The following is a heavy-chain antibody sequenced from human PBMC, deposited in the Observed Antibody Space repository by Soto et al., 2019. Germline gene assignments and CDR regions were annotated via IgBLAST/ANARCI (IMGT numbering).Heavy chain of an antibody. Sequence: EVQLVESGGGLVQPGGSLRLSCAASGFIFSNYNMHWVRQAPGKGLEWVSYISSSSNTIYYADSVKGRFTISRDNAKNSLYLQMSSLRAEETAVYYCARPSCGGDCYSPVYWGQGTLVTVSS. V-gene: IGHV3-48*01. CDR3: ARPSCGGDCYSPVY. CDR2: ISSSSNTI. CDR1: GFIFSNYN. D-gene: IGHD2-21*02. J-gene: IGHJ4*02.